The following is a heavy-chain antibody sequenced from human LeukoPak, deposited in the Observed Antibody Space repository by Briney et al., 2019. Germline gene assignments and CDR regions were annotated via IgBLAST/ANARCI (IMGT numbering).Heavy chain of an antibody. D-gene: IGHD2-2*01. CDR2: ISYDGSNK. V-gene: IGHV3-30*04. CDR1: GFTFSSYA. CDR3: ARLQLRHCSRTSCANEFDY. J-gene: IGHJ4*02. Sequence: GGSLRLSCAASGFTFSSYAMHWVRQAPGKGLEWVAVISYDGSNKYYADSVKGRFTISRDNSKNTLYLQMNSLRAEDTAVYYCARLQLRHCSRTSCANEFDYWGQGTLVTVSS.